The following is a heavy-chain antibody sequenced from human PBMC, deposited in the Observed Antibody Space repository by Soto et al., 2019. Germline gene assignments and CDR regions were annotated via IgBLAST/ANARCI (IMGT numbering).Heavy chain of an antibody. V-gene: IGHV1-18*01. D-gene: IGHD2-15*01. CDR1: GYTFTIYC. CDR2: ISAYNGNT. CDR3: ARVYCSGGSCYGDD. Sequence: ASVKVSCKASGYTFTIYCISWVRQAPGQGLEWMGWISAYNGNTNYAQKLQGRVTMTTDTSTSTAYMELRSLRSDDTAVYYCARVYCSGGSCYGDDWGQGTLVTVSS. J-gene: IGHJ4*02.